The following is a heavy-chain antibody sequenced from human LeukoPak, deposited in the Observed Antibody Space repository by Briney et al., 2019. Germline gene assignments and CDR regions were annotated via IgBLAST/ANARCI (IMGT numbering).Heavy chain of an antibody. D-gene: IGHD2-15*01. J-gene: IGHJ4*02. CDR3: AKDSCSKGDF. CDR1: GFTFSYHW. Sequence: SGGSLRLSCAASGFTFSYHWMTWVRQAPGKGLEWVANIKNDGAVKNYVDSVKGRFTISRDNAKSSLYLQMNSLRAEDTAVYYCAKDSCSKGDFWGQGVLVTVSS. V-gene: IGHV3-7*01. CDR2: IKNDGAVK.